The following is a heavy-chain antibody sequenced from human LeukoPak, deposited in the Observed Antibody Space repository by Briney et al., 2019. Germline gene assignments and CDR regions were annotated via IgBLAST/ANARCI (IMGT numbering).Heavy chain of an antibody. CDR2: INHSGST. J-gene: IGHJ4*02. CDR3: ARGEGARDGYNYEGPFYFDY. Sequence: SETLSLTCAVYGGPFSDYYWSWIRQPPGKGLEWIGKINHSGSTNYSPSLKSRVAISIDTSKNQFSLKLNSMTAADTAVYYCARGEGARDGYNYEGPFYFDYWGQGTLVTVSS. V-gene: IGHV4-34*01. D-gene: IGHD5-24*01. CDR1: GGPFSDYY.